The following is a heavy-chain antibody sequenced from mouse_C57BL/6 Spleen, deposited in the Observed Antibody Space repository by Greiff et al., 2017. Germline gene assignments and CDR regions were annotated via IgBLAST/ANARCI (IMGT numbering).Heavy chain of an antibody. V-gene: IGHV1-54*01. Sequence: VQLQQSGAELVRPGPSVKVSCKASGYAFTNYLIEWVKQRPGQGLEWIGVIHPGSGGTNSNEKFKGKATLTADKYSSTAYIQLNSRTSKYYAVYFCARRGCYGGSWNDYWGQGTSVTVSS. CDR1: GYAFTNYL. D-gene: IGHD1-1*01. CDR3: ARRGCYGGSWNDY. J-gene: IGHJ4*01. CDR2: IHPGSGGT.